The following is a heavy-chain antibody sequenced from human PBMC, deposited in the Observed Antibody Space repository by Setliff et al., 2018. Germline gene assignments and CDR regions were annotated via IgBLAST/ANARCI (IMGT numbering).Heavy chain of an antibody. CDR1: GGSISSSSYY. V-gene: IGHV3-11*04. J-gene: IGHJ4*02. CDR3: ARGRGVDTAMVYFDY. CDR2: ISRGGNTI. D-gene: IGHD5-18*01. Sequence: LSLTCTVSGGSISSSSYYWGWIRQAPGKGLEWVSYISRGGNTIYYADSVKGRFTISRDNAKNSLYLQMNSLRAEDTAVYYCARGRGVDTAMVYFDYWGQGTLVTVSS.